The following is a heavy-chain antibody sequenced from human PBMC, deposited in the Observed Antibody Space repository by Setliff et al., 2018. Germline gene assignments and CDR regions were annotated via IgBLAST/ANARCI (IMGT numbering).Heavy chain of an antibody. V-gene: IGHV4-39*01. Sequence: SETLSLTCTVSGGSISSSSYYWGWIRQPPGKGLEWVGTIYDSGRTYYNPSLKSRVTISVDTSKNQFSLKLSSMTAADTAVYYCARASSGWYSAYYYYMDVWGKGTTVTVSS. CDR2: IYDSGRT. J-gene: IGHJ6*03. CDR3: ARASSGWYSAYYYYMDV. CDR1: GGSISSSSYY. D-gene: IGHD6-19*01.